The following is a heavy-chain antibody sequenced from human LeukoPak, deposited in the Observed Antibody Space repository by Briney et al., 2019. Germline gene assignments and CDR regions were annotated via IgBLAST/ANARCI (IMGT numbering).Heavy chain of an antibody. V-gene: IGHV3-30*02. J-gene: IGHJ4*02. CDR3: ARGRDYYDSSGLE. CDR2: IRYDGSNK. D-gene: IGHD3-22*01. CDR1: GFTFSSYG. Sequence: QPGGSLRLSCAASGFTFSSYGMHWVRQAPGKGLEWVAFIRYDGSNKYYADSVKGRFTISRDNSKNTLYLQMNSLRAEDTAVYYCARGRDYYDSSGLEWGQGTLVTVSS.